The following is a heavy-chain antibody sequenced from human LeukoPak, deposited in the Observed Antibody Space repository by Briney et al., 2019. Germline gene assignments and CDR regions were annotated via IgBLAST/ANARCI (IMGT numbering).Heavy chain of an antibody. CDR1: GFVLSDYG. J-gene: IGHJ4*02. V-gene: IGHV3-30*02. D-gene: IGHD5-12*01. CDR3: AKESDSGYHSEGPKN. Sequence: GGSLRFSCAASGFVLSDYGMHWVRQAPGKGLEWVAFVRNDGSNEYYVVSVKGRFTISRDKSKNTLYLQMNSLRAEDTAVYSCAKESDSGYHSEGPKNWGLGTLVTVSS. CDR2: VRNDGSNE.